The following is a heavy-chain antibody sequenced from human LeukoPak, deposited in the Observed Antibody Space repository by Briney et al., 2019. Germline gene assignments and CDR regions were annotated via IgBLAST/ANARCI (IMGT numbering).Heavy chain of an antibody. Sequence: GGSLRLSCAASGFTFNSYGIHWVRQAPGKGLEWVAFIRFDGSNNYYADSVKGRFTISRDNSKNTLYLQMNSLRAEDTAVYYCARGTWATLYYYYMDVWGKGTTVTISS. V-gene: IGHV3-30*02. D-gene: IGHD5-24*01. CDR1: GFTFNSYG. CDR2: IRFDGSNN. J-gene: IGHJ6*03. CDR3: ARGTWATLYYYYMDV.